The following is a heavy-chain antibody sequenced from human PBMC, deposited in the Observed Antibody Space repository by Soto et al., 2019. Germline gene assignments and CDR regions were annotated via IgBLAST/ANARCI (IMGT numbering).Heavy chain of an antibody. CDR2: IIPIFGTA. Sequence: SVKVSCKASGGTFSSYAIIWVRQAPGQGLEWMGGIIPIFGTANYAQKFQGRVTITADESTSTAYMELSSLRSEDTAVYYCARGWVLAARPSYYYGMDVWGQGTTVTVSS. V-gene: IGHV1-69*13. CDR3: ARGWVLAARPSYYYGMDV. D-gene: IGHD6-6*01. J-gene: IGHJ6*02. CDR1: GGTFSSYA.